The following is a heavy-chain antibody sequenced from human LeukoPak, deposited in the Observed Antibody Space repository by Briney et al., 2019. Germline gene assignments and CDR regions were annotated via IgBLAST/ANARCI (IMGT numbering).Heavy chain of an antibody. CDR1: GFRFSNCA. D-gene: IGHD6-19*01. CDR3: AKAVGQWPTGYYGMDV. CDR2: INHRGDYT. V-gene: IGHV3-23*01. Sequence: GGSLRLCCAASGFRFSNCAMNWVRQAPAKVPEWVSGINHRGDYTYYEDSVKCRFTISGDDSKNTLYLQMNSLRAEDTALYYCAKAVGQWPTGYYGMDVWGQGTTVTVSS. J-gene: IGHJ6*02.